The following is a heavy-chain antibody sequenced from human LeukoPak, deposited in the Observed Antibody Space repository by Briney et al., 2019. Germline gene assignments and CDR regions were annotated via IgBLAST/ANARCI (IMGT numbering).Heavy chain of an antibody. CDR3: TAPQGSESQWRAFDI. CDR1: GFTFSNSW. Sequence: PWGSLTLSCAAYGFTFSNSWMNWVRQAPGKGLQWVANIKQGGREKYYVYSVKGRFTIARATAANSVYLQLNSLRAQDTAVYYCTAPQGSESQWRAFDICGQGTMVTVSS. CDR2: IKQGGREK. J-gene: IGHJ3*02. V-gene: IGHV3-7*01. D-gene: IGHD6-19*01.